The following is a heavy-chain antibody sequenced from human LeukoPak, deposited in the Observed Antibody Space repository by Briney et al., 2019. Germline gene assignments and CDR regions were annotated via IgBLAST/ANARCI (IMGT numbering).Heavy chain of an antibody. Sequence: ASVKVSCKASEDTFNAYYIHWVRQAPGQGLEWMGWMSPKTGDTNYAQNFQGRVTMTRDTSMTTAYMGLRSLTAGDTAVYYCTRQTYGGHFDFWGQGTLVTVSP. CDR1: EDTFNAYY. D-gene: IGHD4-23*01. CDR2: MSPKTGDT. V-gene: IGHV1-2*02. CDR3: TRQTYGGHFDF. J-gene: IGHJ4*02.